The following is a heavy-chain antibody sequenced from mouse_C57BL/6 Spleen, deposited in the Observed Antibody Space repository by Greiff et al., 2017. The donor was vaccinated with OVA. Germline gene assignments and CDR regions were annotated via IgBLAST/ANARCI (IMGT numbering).Heavy chain of an antibody. CDR2: IDPSDSYT. CDR1: GYTFTSYW. CDR3: ARGGITGYYAMDY. Sequence: QVQLKQPGAELVMPGASVKLSCKASGYTFTSYWMHWVKQRPGQGLEWIGEIDPSDSYTNYNQKFKGKSTLTVDKSSSTAYMQLSSLTSEDSAVYYCARGGITGYYAMDYWGQGTSVTVSS. J-gene: IGHJ4*01. V-gene: IGHV1-69*01.